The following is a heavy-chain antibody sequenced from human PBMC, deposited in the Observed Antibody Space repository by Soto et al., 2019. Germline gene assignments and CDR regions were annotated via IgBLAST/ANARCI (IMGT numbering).Heavy chain of an antibody. V-gene: IGHV1-18*01. Sequence: QVQLVQSGAEVRKPGASVKVSCQAPGYSFNNYGISWVRQAPGQGLEWMGWISAYNGNTKFAQKVQGRVTMATDTSTTTAYMELRSLLSDATAVYYCARDLRTHKAVATLNFKYWGQGTLVTVSS. D-gene: IGHD2-15*01. J-gene: IGHJ4*02. CDR3: ARDLRTHKAVATLNFKY. CDR1: GYSFNNYG. CDR2: ISAYNGNT.